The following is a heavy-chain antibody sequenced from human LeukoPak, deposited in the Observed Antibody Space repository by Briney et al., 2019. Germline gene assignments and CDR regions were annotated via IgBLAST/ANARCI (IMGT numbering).Heavy chain of an antibody. CDR3: ARGGDVAARPFDY. Sequence: PGASVKVSCKAPGYTFTGNYVHWVRQAPGQGLEWMGWISPNSAGISYAQKFQGRVTMTRDTSINTAYMELSRLTSYDTAVYYCARGGDVAARPFDYWGQGTLVAVSS. V-gene: IGHV1-2*02. CDR2: ISPNSAGI. J-gene: IGHJ4*02. CDR1: GYTFTGNY. D-gene: IGHD6-6*01.